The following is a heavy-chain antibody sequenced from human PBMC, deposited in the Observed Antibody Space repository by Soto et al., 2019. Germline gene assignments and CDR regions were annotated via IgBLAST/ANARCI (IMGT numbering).Heavy chain of an antibody. CDR3: TRGAGPPWFDP. Sequence: ETLSLTCTVSGGSTSSYYWSWIRQPPGKGLEWIGYIYYSGSTNYNPSLKSRVTISVDTSKNQFSLKLSSVTAADTAVYYCTRGAGPPWFDPWGQGTLVTVSS. J-gene: IGHJ5*02. V-gene: IGHV4-59*12. CDR2: IYYSGST. CDR1: GGSTSSYY.